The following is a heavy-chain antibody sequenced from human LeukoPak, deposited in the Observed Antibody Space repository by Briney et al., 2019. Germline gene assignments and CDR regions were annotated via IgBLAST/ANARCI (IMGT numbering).Heavy chain of an antibody. CDR2: ISGSGGST. Sequence: GGSLRLSCAASGFTFSSYAMSWVRQAPGKGLEWVSAISGSGGSTYYADSVKGRFTISRDNSKNTLYLQMNSLRAEDTAVYYCANKWGLIIMVRGVIRDFAFDIWGQGTMVTVSS. CDR3: ANKWGLIIMVRGVIRDFAFDI. D-gene: IGHD3-10*01. J-gene: IGHJ3*02. CDR1: GFTFSSYA. V-gene: IGHV3-23*01.